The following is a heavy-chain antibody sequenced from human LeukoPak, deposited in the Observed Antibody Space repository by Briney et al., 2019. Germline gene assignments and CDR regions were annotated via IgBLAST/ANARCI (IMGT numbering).Heavy chain of an antibody. CDR3: ARERPYSSGSDY. V-gene: IGHV1-2*02. D-gene: IGHD6-19*01. J-gene: IGHJ4*02. CDR2: INPNSGGT. Sequence: ASVKVSCTASGYTFTGDYMHWVRQAPGQGLEWMGWINPNSGGTNYAQKFQGRVTMPRATSISTAYMELRRLRSDDTAVYYCARERPYSSGSDYWGQGTLVTVSS. CDR1: GYTFTGDY.